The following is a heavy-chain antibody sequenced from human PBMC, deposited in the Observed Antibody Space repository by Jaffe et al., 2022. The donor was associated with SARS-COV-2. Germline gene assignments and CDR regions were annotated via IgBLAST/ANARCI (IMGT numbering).Heavy chain of an antibody. CDR3: ARSGQSIVATRRDGMDV. Sequence: QVQLVQSGAEVKKPGSSVKVSCKASGGTFSSYAISWVRQAPGQGLEWMGGIIPIFGTANYAQKFQGRVTITADESTSTAYMELSSLRSEDTAVYYCARSGQSIVATRRDGMDVWGQGTTVTVSS. CDR1: GGTFSSYA. J-gene: IGHJ6*02. D-gene: IGHD5-12*01. V-gene: IGHV1-69*01. CDR2: IIPIFGTA.